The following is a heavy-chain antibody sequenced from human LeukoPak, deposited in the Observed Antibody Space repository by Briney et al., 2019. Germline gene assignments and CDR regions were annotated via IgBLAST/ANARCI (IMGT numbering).Heavy chain of an antibody. CDR2: ISGSGGST. J-gene: IGHJ4*02. Sequence: GGSLRLSCAASGFTFSSYSMNWVRQAPGKGLEWVSAISGSGGSTYYADSVKGRFTISRDNSKNTLYLQMNSLRAEDTAVYYCAKEEIAVAGKGYFDYWGQGTLVTVSS. D-gene: IGHD6-19*01. V-gene: IGHV3-23*01. CDR1: GFTFSSYS. CDR3: AKEEIAVAGKGYFDY.